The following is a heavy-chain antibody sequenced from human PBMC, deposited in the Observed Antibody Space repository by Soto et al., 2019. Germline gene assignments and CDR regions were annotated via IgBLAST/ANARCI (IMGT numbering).Heavy chain of an antibody. CDR2: IIPIFGTA. CDR1: GGTFSSYA. D-gene: IGHD3-16*01. V-gene: IGHV1-69*13. J-gene: IGHJ5*02. Sequence: GGPVKVSCKASGGTFSSYAISWVRQAPGQGLEWMGGIIPIFGTANYAQKFQGRVTITADESTSTAYMELSSLRSEDTAVYYCARERELGQLFFRWFDPWGQGTLVTVSS. CDR3: ARERELGQLFFRWFDP.